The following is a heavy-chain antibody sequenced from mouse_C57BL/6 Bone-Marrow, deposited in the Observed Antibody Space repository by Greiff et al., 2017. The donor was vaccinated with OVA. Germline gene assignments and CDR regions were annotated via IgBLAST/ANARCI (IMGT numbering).Heavy chain of an antibody. CDR3: ARTLYDYDGGYYFDC. D-gene: IGHD2-4*01. Sequence: VQLQQSGAELVKPGASVKISCKASGYAFSSYWMNWVKQRPGQGLEWIGQIYPGDGDTNYNGKFKGKATLTADKSSSTAYMQLSSLTSEDSAVYFCARTLYDYDGGYYFDCWGQGTTLTVSS. V-gene: IGHV1-80*01. J-gene: IGHJ2*01. CDR1: GYAFSSYW. CDR2: IYPGDGDT.